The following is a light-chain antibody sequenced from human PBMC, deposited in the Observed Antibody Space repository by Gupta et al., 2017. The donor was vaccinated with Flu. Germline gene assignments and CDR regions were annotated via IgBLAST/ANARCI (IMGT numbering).Light chain of an antibody. CDR2: AAY. CDR3: QQSHSSPWT. J-gene: IGKJ1*01. V-gene: IGKV1-39*01. Sequence: DIQMTQSPSSLSASVGDRVTVTCRASQSITTYLNWYQQKPGKPPKLLIYAAYNLQIGVPSRFTGGGSGTHFTLTISSLQPEDFASYYCQQSHSSPWTFGQGTKVEI. CDR1: QSITTY.